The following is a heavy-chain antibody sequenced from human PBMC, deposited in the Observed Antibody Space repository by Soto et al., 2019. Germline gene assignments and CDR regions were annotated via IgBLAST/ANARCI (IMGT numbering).Heavy chain of an antibody. J-gene: IGHJ5*02. D-gene: IGHD2-15*01. CDR1: GYTFTTHG. CDR3: ARDHGYCRSGTCYREWFDP. CDR2: VSGDNGHT. Sequence: QVQLVQSGAEVKKPGASVKVSCKASGYTFTTHGISWVRQAPGQGLEWMGWVSGDNGHTNYAQSLQGRVTMTTDTSTNTAYVELRSLRSDDTAVYYCARDHGYCRSGTCYREWFDPWGQGTLVTASS. V-gene: IGHV1-18*01.